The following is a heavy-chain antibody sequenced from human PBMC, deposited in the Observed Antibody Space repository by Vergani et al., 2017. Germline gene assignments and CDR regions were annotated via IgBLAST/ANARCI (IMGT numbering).Heavy chain of an antibody. J-gene: IGHJ6*02. V-gene: IGHV4-61*02. CDR2: IYTSGST. Sequence: QVQLQESGPGLVKPSQTLSLTCTVSGGSISSGSYYWSWIRQPAGKGLEWIGRIYTSGSTNYNPSLKSRVTISVDTSKNQFSLKLSSVTAADTAVYYCASXIVGATNYYYGMDVWGQGTTVTVSS. D-gene: IGHD1-26*01. CDR3: ASXIVGATNYYYGMDV. CDR1: GGSISSGSYY.